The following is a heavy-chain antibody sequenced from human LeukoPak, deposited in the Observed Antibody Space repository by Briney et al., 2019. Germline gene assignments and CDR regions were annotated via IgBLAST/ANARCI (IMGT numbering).Heavy chain of an antibody. CDR1: GFTFDDYG. CDR3: AKATIFGVVIRSIGAFDI. J-gene: IGHJ3*02. CDR2: INWNGGST. V-gene: IGHV3-20*04. Sequence: GGSLRLSCAASGFTFDDYGMSWVRQAPGKGLEWVSGINWNGGSTYYADSVKGRFTISRDNSKNTLYLQMNSLRAEDTAVYYCAKATIFGVVIRSIGAFDIWGQGTMVTVSS. D-gene: IGHD3-3*01.